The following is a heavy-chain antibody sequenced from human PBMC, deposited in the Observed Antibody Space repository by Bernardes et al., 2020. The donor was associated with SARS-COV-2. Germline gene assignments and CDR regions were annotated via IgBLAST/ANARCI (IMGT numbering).Heavy chain of an antibody. CDR3: ARSAGMDV. CDR1: GFDSSDYW. V-gene: IGHV3-7*03. Sequence: GGSLRVSCAGSGFDSSDYWLTWVRQAPGKGLEWVANIKRDGSETYYVDSVKGRFTISRDNAKNLVFLQLNSLRAEDTAVFYCARSAGMDVWGQGTMVTVSS. CDR2: IKRDGSET. J-gene: IGHJ6*02.